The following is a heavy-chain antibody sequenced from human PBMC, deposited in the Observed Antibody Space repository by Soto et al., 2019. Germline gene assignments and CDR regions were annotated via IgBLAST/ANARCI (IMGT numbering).Heavy chain of an antibody. D-gene: IGHD4-4*01. V-gene: IGHV4-39*01. Sequence: QLQLQESGPGLVKPSETLSLTCTVSGGSISSSSYYWGWIRQPPGKGLEWIGSIYYSGSTYYNPSLKSRVTISVDTSKNQFSLKLSSVTAADTAVCYCARHVSDYSNPPWFDPWGQGTLVTVSS. J-gene: IGHJ5*02. CDR1: GGSISSSSYY. CDR3: ARHVSDYSNPPWFDP. CDR2: IYYSGST.